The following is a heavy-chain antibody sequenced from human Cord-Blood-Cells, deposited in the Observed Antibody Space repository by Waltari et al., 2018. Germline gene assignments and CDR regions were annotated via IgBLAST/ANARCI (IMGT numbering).Heavy chain of an antibody. CDR2: ISGSGVST. J-gene: IGHJ4*02. CDR3: AKGGYEVGYHLDY. D-gene: IGHD5-18*01. Sequence: EVQLLEFGGGVVQPGGSLRLSCAASGFTFSSYAMSWVRQAPGKGLEWVSAISGSGVSTYYADSVKGRFTISRDNSKNTLYLQMNSLRAEDTAVYYCAKGGYEVGYHLDYWGQGTLVTVSS. V-gene: IGHV3-23*01. CDR1: GFTFSSYA.